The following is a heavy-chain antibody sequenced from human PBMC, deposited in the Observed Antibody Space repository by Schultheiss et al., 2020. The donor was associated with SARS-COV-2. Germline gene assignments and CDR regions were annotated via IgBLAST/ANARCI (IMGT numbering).Heavy chain of an antibody. J-gene: IGHJ4*02. CDR2: IYYSGST. Sequence: SEXLSLTCTVSGGSISSGGYYWSWIRQHPGKGLEWIGYIYYSGSTYYNPSLKSRVTISVDTSKNQFSLKLSSVTAEDTAVYYCARDSGYYGSGSYYVHLIFDYWGQGTLVTVSS. CDR1: GGSISSGGYY. D-gene: IGHD3-10*01. CDR3: ARDSGYYGSGSYYVHLIFDY. V-gene: IGHV4-61*08.